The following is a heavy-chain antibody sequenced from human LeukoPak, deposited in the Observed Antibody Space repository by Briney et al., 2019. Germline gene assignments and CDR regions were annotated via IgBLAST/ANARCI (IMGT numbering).Heavy chain of an antibody. CDR3: AREKSHSNYNWFDP. CDR2: IIPIFGTA. Sequence: SVKVSCKASGGTFSSHAISWVRQAPGQGLEWMGGIIPIFGTANYAQKFQGRVTITADESTSTAYMELSSLRSEDTAVYYCAREKSHSNYNWFDPWGQGTLVTVSS. CDR1: GGTFSSHA. D-gene: IGHD4-11*01. J-gene: IGHJ5*02. V-gene: IGHV1-69*13.